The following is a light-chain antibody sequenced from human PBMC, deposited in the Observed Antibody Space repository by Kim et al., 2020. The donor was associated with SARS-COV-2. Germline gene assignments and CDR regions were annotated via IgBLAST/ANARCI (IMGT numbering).Light chain of an antibody. CDR2: STI. CDR3: LLYFSGQGV. V-gene: IGLV7-43*01. Sequence: PGGTVTLTCASRTGAVTSGYYPNWFQQKPGQAPRPLIYSTINKHSWTPARFSGSLLGGKAALTLSDVQPEDEAEYFCLLYFSGQGVFGGGTKLTVL. J-gene: IGLJ3*02. CDR1: TGAVTSGYY.